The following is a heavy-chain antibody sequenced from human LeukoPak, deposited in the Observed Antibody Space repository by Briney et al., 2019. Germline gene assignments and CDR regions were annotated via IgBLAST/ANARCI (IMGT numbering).Heavy chain of an antibody. CDR2: IKSKTDGGTT. CDR1: GFTFSNAW. CDR3: TTGPLWFGELRYFDY. D-gene: IGHD3-10*01. V-gene: IGHV3-15*01. J-gene: IGHJ4*02. Sequence: GGSLRLSRAASGFTFSNAWMSWVRQAPGKGLGWVGRIKSKTDGGTTDYAAPVKGRFTISRDDSKNTLYLQMNSLKTEDTAVYYCTTGPLWFGELRYFDYWGQGTLVTVSS.